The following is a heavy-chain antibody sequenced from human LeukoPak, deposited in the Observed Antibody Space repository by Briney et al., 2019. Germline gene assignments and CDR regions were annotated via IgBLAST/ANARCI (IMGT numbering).Heavy chain of an antibody. D-gene: IGHD3-16*01. J-gene: IGHJ4*02. CDR2: ISRDGNII. Sequence: GGSLRLSCAASGFSFSDHHMSWVRQVPGKGLEWLAYISRDGNIIVYADSAKGRFIISRDNAKQSVYLEMTSLRPEDTAVYYCARYVLLMDYWGKGTLVTVSS. CDR3: ARYVLLMDY. V-gene: IGHV3-11*01. CDR1: GFSFSDHH.